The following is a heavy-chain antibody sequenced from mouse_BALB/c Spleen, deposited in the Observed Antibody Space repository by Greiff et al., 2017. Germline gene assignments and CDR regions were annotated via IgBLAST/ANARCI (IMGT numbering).Heavy chain of an antibody. Sequence: EVMLVESGGDLVKPGGSLKLSCAASGFTFSSYGMSWVRQTPDKRLEWVATISSGGSYTYYPDSVKGRFTISRDNAKNTLYLQMSSLKSEDTAMYYCAREEYRYDVGDYWGQGTTLTVSS. J-gene: IGHJ2*01. CDR2: ISSGGSYT. CDR3: AREEYRYDVGDY. CDR1: GFTFSSYG. D-gene: IGHD2-14*01. V-gene: IGHV5-6*02.